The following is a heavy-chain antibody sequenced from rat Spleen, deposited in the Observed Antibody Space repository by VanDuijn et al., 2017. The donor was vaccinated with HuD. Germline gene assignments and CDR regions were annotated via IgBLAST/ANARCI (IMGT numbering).Heavy chain of an antibody. J-gene: IGHJ3*01. V-gene: IGHV5-7*01. Sequence: EVQLVESGGDLVQPGRSLKLSCAASRFTFTDYNMAWVRQAPKKGLEWVATITYDGSGTYYRDSVKGRFTISRDNAKSTLFLQMDSLRSEDTATYYCARPNYGYPFAYWGQGTLVTVSS. D-gene: IGHD1-11*01. CDR2: ITYDGSGT. CDR1: RFTFTDYN. CDR3: ARPNYGYPFAY.